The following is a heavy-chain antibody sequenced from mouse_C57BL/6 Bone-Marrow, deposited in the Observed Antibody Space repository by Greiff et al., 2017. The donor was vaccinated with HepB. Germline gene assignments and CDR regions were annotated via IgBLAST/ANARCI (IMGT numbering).Heavy chain of an antibody. D-gene: IGHD2-4*01. CDR3: ARDLGDYDY. Sequence: EVKLQESGPGLVKPSQSLSLTCSVTGYSITSGYYWNWIRQFPGNKLEWMGYISYDGSNNYNPSLKNRISITRDTSKNQFFLKLNSVTTEDTATYYCARDLGDYDYWGQGTTLTVSS. CDR1: GYSITSGYY. V-gene: IGHV3-6*01. J-gene: IGHJ2*01. CDR2: ISYDGSN.